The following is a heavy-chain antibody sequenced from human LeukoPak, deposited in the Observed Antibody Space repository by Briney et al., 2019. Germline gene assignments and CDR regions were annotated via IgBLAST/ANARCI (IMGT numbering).Heavy chain of an antibody. J-gene: IGHJ6*02. D-gene: IGHD2-2*01. CDR2: IWYXGSNK. V-gene: IGHV3-33*01. Sequence: PGRSLRLSCAASGFTFSSYGMHWVRQAPGQGLEWVAVIWYXGSNKYYADSVKGRFTISRDNSKNTLYLQMNSLRAEDTAVYYCARENRRYCSSTSCYDGMDVWGQGTTVTVSS. CDR1: GFTFSSYG. CDR3: ARENRRYCSSTSCYDGMDV.